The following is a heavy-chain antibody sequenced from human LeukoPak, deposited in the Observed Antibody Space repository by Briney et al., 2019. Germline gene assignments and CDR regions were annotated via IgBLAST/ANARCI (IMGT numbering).Heavy chain of an antibody. Sequence: SETLSLTCTVSGGSIGSYYWSWIRPPPGKGLEWIGYIYYRGSTNYNPSLKSRVTISVDTSKNQFSLKLSSVTAADTAVYYCARGGTGYGESWGQGTLVTVSS. CDR2: IYYRGST. D-gene: IGHD4-17*01. J-gene: IGHJ5*02. V-gene: IGHV4-59*01. CDR3: ARGGTGYGES. CDR1: GGSIGSYY.